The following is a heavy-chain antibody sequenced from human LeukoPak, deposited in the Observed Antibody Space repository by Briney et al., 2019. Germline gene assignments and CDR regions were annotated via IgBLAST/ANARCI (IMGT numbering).Heavy chain of an antibody. Sequence: PGGALRLSCAASGVTVITNDMTWGRQAPGKGREWVSVLYSDGNTKYADSVQGRFTISRDNSKKTLYLEMNSLSPDDTAVYYCARGVEPLAANTLAYWGQGTLVTVSS. CDR2: LYSDGNT. J-gene: IGHJ4*02. V-gene: IGHV3-53*01. CDR3: ARGVEPLAANTLAY. CDR1: GVTVITND. D-gene: IGHD1-14*01.